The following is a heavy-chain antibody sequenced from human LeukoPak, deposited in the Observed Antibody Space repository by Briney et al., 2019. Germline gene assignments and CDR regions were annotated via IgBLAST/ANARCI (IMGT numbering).Heavy chain of an antibody. D-gene: IGHD3-10*01. V-gene: IGHV4-34*01. CDR2: INHNGST. J-gene: IGHJ4*02. Sequence: PSETLSLTCAVYGGSFSGYYWSWIRQAPGKGLEWIGEINHNGSTNYNPSLKSRVTISVDTSKNQFSLKLSSVTAADTAIYYCARARITMVRGVIVIRGGHFDSWGQGTLVTVSS. CDR1: GGSFSGYY. CDR3: ARARITMVRGVIVIRGGHFDS.